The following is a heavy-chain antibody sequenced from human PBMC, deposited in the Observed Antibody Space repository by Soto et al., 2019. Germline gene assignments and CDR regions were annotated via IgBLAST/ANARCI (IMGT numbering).Heavy chain of an antibody. V-gene: IGHV3-48*02. Sequence: EVQLVESGGGLAQPGGSLRLSCATSGFIFDAYSMNWVRQAPGKGLEWLSHIGPRSNYIDYADSVKGRFTASRDNARNSLYLQMSSLRDEDTAVYYCARDQYWSSDYWGQGIPVTVSS. D-gene: IGHD2-15*01. CDR3: ARDQYWSSDY. CDR2: IGPRSNYI. CDR1: GFIFDAYS. J-gene: IGHJ4*02.